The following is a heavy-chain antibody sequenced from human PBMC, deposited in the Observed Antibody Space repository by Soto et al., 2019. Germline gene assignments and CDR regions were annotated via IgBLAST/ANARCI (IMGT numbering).Heavy chain of an antibody. J-gene: IGHJ5*02. D-gene: IGHD5-18*01. CDR3: AGGLDSYGFGRGFDT. V-gene: IGHV1-8*01. CDR1: GYTFTSYD. CDR2: MNPNSGNT. Sequence: GASVKVSCKASGYTFTSYDINWVRQATGQGLERMGWMNPNSGNTGYAQKFQGRVTMTRNTSISTAYMELSSLRSEDTAVYSCAGGLDSYGFGRGFDTWGQGTLVTVSS.